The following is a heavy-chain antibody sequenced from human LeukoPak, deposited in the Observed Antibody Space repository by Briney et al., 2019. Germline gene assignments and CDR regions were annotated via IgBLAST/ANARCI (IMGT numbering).Heavy chain of an antibody. V-gene: IGHV3-74*01. Sequence: GGSLRLSCAASGFTFSSYWMHWVRQAPGKGLVWVSRIGTDGTSTKYADFVEGRFTISRDNAKNSLYLQMNSLRAEDTAVYYCARDPKYYYGSGSYYTPFDYWGQGTLVTVSS. CDR3: ARDPKYYYGSGSYYTPFDY. CDR2: IGTDGTST. CDR1: GFTFSSYW. J-gene: IGHJ4*02. D-gene: IGHD3-10*01.